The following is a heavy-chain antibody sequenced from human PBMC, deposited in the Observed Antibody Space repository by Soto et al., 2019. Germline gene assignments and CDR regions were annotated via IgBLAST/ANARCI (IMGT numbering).Heavy chain of an antibody. CDR1: GGSISSGGYY. CDR2: IYYSGST. V-gene: IGHV4-31*03. CDR3: ARVMDYYDGSAYINYFDY. J-gene: IGHJ4*02. Sequence: SETPSLTCTVSGGSISSGGYYWHWIRQHPGKGLEWIGYIYYSGSTYYNPSLKSRVTISIDTSKNQFSLKLSSVTAADTAVYYCARVMDYYDGSAYINYFDYWGQGTLVTVS. D-gene: IGHD3-22*01.